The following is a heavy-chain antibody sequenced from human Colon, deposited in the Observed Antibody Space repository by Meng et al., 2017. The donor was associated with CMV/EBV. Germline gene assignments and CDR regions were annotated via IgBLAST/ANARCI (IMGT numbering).Heavy chain of an antibody. V-gene: IGHV3-7*01. Sequence: GGSLRLSCAASGFTFSSYWMSWVRQAPGKGLEWVANIKQDGSEKNYVDSVKGRFTITRDNAKNSLYVQMNSLRAEDSAVYYCARAASVAVIYNLGLDVWGLGTTVTVSS. CDR2: IKQDGSEK. J-gene: IGHJ6*02. CDR3: ARAASVAVIYNLGLDV. CDR1: GFTFSSYW. D-gene: IGHD1-1*01.